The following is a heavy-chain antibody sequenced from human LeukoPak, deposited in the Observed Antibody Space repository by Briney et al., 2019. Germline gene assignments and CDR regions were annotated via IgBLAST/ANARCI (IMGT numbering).Heavy chain of an antibody. V-gene: IGHV4-59*08. CDR1: SGSISSYY. CDR3: ARHVGYSYGYPDY. CDR2: IYYSGST. D-gene: IGHD5-18*01. Sequence: PSETLSLTCTVSSGSISSYYWSWVRQPPGKGLEWIGYIYYSGSTNYNPSLKSRVTISVDTSKNQFSLKLSSVTAADTAVYYCARHVGYSYGYPDYWGQGTLVTVSS. J-gene: IGHJ4*02.